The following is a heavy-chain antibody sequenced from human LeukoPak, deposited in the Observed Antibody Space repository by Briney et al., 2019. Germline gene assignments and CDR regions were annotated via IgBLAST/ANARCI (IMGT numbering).Heavy chain of an antibody. CDR1: GYTFTSDG. J-gene: IGHJ4*02. CDR2: INPYNGNT. D-gene: IGHD6-13*01. Sequence: GASVKVSCKPSGYTFTSDGISWVRHAPGQGLEWMGWINPYNGNTNYAQKLQGRVNMTTDTSTSTAYMELRSLRSDDTAVYYCARVAAADYFDYWGQGTLVTVSS. V-gene: IGHV1-18*01. CDR3: ARVAAADYFDY.